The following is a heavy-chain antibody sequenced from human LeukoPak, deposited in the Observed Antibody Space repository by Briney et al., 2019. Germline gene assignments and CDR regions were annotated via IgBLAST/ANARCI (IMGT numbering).Heavy chain of an antibody. CDR3: ARDPSNTSGRYIYFDY. J-gene: IGHJ4*02. CDR1: GFMFTGYY. CDR2: ISAYNGDT. V-gene: IGHV1-18*04. Sequence: ASVKVSCKASGFMFTGYYMHWVRQAPGQGLEWMGWISAYNGDTNYAQKFKGRVTMTTDTSTRTAYMELRSLRSDDTAVYYCARDPSNTSGRYIYFDYWGQGTLVTVSS. D-gene: IGHD6-19*01.